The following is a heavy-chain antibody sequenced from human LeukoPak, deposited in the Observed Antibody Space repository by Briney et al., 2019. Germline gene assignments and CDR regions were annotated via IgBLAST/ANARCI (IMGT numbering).Heavy chain of an antibody. Sequence: GASVKVSCKASGGTFSSYAIGWVRQAPAQGLEWMGEIIPIFGTANYALKFQGRVTMTRDTSTSTVYMELSSLRSEDTAVYYCARVRYCSSTICPDFDYWGQGTLVTVSS. CDR1: GGTFSSYA. J-gene: IGHJ4*02. D-gene: IGHD2-2*01. CDR2: IIPIFGTA. V-gene: IGHV1-69*05. CDR3: ARVRYCSSTICPDFDY.